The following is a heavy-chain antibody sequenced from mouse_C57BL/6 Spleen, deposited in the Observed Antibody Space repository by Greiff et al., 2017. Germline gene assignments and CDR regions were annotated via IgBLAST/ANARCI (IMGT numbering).Heavy chain of an antibody. CDR1: GYAFSSSW. Sequence: QVQLQQSGPELVKPGASVKISCKASGYAFSSSWMNWVKQRPGKGLEWIGRIYPGDGDTNYNGKFKGKATLTADKSSSTAYMQLSSLTSEDSAVYFCARDWYYAMDYGVKEPQSPSPQ. CDR2: IYPGDGDT. CDR3: ARDWYYAMDY. V-gene: IGHV1-82*01. J-gene: IGHJ4*01. D-gene: IGHD4-1*01.